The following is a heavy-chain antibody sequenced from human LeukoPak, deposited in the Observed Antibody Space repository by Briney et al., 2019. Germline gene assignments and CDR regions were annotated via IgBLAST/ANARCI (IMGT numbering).Heavy chain of an antibody. J-gene: IGHJ4*02. CDR2: ISAYNGNT. V-gene: IGHV1-18*01. CDR3: ARSNVVVVAATNFDY. D-gene: IGHD2-15*01. CDR1: GYTFTSYG. Sequence: ASVKVSCKASGYTFTSYGISWVRQAPGQGLEWMGWISAYNGNTNYAQKLQGRVTMTTDTSTSTAYMELRSLRSDDTAVYYCARSNVVVVAATNFDYWGQGTLVTVSS.